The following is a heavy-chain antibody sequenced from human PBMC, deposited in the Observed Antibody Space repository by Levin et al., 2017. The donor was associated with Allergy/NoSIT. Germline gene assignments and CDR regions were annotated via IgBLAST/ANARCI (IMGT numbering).Heavy chain of an antibody. J-gene: IGHJ5*02. D-gene: IGHD6-13*01. Sequence: SETLSLTCAVSGVSISSYNWWSWVRQPPGKGLEWIGEIYQSESPNYNPSLKGRVTISVDTSKNQFSLKLSSVSAADTAVYYCARDSQYGGSWYRWFDPWGQGTLVTVSS. CDR1: GVSISSYNW. CDR2: IYQSESP. V-gene: IGHV4-4*02. CDR3: ARDSQYGGSWYRWFDP.